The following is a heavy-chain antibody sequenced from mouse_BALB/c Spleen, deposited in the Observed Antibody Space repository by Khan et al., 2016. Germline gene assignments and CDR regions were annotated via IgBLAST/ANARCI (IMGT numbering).Heavy chain of an antibody. CDR2: ISYSGNT. D-gene: IGHD1-1*02. Sequence: DVQLVESGPGLVKPSQSLSLTCTVTGYSITSDYAWNWIRQFPGNKLEWMGYISYSGNTHYIPSLKSRISITRDTSKNQFFLQLNSVTTEDTATYYCAREDYSWFAYWGQGTLVTVSA. V-gene: IGHV3-2*02. CDR1: GYSITSDYA. CDR3: AREDYSWFAY. J-gene: IGHJ3*01.